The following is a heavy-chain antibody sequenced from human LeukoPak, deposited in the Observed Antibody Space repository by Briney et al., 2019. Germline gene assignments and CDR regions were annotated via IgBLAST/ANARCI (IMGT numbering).Heavy chain of an antibody. D-gene: IGHD6-13*01. J-gene: IGHJ5*02. V-gene: IGHV1-46*01. CDR3: ARDFFSSSFPVWWFDP. CDR1: GGTFSSYA. Sequence: ASVKVSCKASGGTFSSYAISWVRQAPGQGLEWMGIINPSGGSTSYAQKFQGRVTMTRDTSTSTVYMELSSLRSEDTAVYYCARDFFSSSFPVWWFDPWGQGTLVTVSS. CDR2: INPSGGST.